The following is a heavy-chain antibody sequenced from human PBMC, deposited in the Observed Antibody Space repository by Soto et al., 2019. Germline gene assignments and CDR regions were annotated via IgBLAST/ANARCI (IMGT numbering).Heavy chain of an antibody. D-gene: IGHD3-3*01. CDR3: ARIGFGGLDS. Sequence: RCIRQPPGKALEWIGYISYSGNTNYSPSLKSRVTISVDSSKNQFSLKLNSVTAADTAVYYCARIGFGGLDSWGQGTLVTVSS. V-gene: IGHV4-59*08. CDR2: ISYSGNT. J-gene: IGHJ4*02.